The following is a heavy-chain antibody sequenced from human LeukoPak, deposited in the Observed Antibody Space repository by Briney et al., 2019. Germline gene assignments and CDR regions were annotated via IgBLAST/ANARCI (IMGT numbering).Heavy chain of an antibody. V-gene: IGHV3-7*01. Sequence: GGSLRLSCEASGFTFRDYWMTWVRQAPGKGLEWVANVKQDGTEKFYVDSVKGRFTISRDNGKNSLYLQMNSLRVEDTAIYYCARAGGTSWADYWGQGALVTVSS. CDR1: GFTFRDYW. J-gene: IGHJ4*02. CDR3: ARAGGTSWADY. D-gene: IGHD6-13*01. CDR2: VKQDGTEK.